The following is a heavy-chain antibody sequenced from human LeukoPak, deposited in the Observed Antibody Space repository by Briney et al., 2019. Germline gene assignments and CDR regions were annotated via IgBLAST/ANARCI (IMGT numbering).Heavy chain of an antibody. D-gene: IGHD6-13*01. CDR2: IYHSGST. Sequence: SQTLSLTCTVSGGSISSGGYYWSWIRQPPGKGLEWIGYIYHSGSTYYNPSLKSRVTISVDRSKNQFSLKLSSVTAADTAVYYCARDCGDSSSCFDYWGQGTLVTVSS. J-gene: IGHJ4*02. CDR1: GGSISSGGYY. CDR3: ARDCGDSSSCFDY. V-gene: IGHV4-30-2*01.